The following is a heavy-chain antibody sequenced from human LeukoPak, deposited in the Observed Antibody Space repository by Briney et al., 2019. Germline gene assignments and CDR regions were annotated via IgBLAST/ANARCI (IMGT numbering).Heavy chain of an antibody. CDR1: GFTFSSYA. CDR3: AKGGSIGYYWSLDY. Sequence: GGSLRLSCAASGFTFSSYAMHWVRQAPGKGLEWVAVISYDGSNKYYADSVKGRFTISRDNSRNTLYLQMNSLRAEDTAVYYCAKGGSIGYYWSLDYWGQGTLVTVSS. CDR2: ISYDGSNK. D-gene: IGHD3-22*01. V-gene: IGHV3-30*04. J-gene: IGHJ4*02.